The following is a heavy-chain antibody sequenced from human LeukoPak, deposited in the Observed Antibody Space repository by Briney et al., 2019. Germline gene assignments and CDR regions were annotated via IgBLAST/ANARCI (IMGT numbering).Heavy chain of an antibody. CDR2: IYSGGST. V-gene: IGHV3-53*01. J-gene: IGHJ4*02. D-gene: IGHD2-15*01. CDR3: ARHMGYCSGGSCYPYYFDY. Sequence: GGSLRLSCAASGFTFSSYAMSWVRQAPGKGLEWVSVIYSGGSTYYADSVKGRFTISRDNSKNTLYLQMNSLRAEDTAVYYCARHMGYCSGGSCYPYYFDYWGQGTLVTVSS. CDR1: GFTFSSYA.